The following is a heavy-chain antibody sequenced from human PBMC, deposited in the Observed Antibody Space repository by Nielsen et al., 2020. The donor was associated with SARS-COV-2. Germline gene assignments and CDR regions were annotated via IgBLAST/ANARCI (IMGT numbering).Heavy chain of an antibody. CDR1: GGSISSGSYY. V-gene: IGHV4-61*02. D-gene: IGHD4-17*01. CDR3: ARAAPTVTLDY. J-gene: IGHJ4*02. CDR2: IYTSGST. Sequence: SETLSLTCTVSGGSISSGSYYWSWIRQPAGKGLEWIGRIYTSGSTNYNPSLKSRVTISVDTSKNQFSLKLNSVTAADTAIYYCARAAPTVTLDYWGQGRLVSVSS.